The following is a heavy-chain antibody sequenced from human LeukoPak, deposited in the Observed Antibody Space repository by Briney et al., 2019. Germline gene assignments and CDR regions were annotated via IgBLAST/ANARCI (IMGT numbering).Heavy chain of an antibody. D-gene: IGHD2-2*01. CDR2: ISAYNGNT. J-gene: IGHJ6*02. V-gene: IGHV1-18*01. Sequence: ASVKVSFKASGYTFTSYGISWMRQAPGQGLEWMGWISAYNGNTNYAQKLQGRVTTTTDTSTSTAYMELRSLRSDDTAVYYCARDIVVVPAATFSSGWYSYYYGMDVWGQGTTVTVSS. CDR1: GYTFTSYG. CDR3: ARDIVVVPAATFSSGWYSYYYGMDV.